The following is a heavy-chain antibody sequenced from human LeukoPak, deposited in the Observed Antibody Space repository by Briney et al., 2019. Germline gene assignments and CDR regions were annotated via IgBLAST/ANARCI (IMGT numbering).Heavy chain of an antibody. CDR1: GFTFSNFY. CDR2: ISSASTYT. Sequence: GGSLRLSCAASGFTFSNFYMSWIRQAPGKGLEWVSFISSASTYTNFADSVKGRFTVSRDNAKNSLYLQMNSLRAEDTAVYYCARRTVTRRGSFDYWGQGTLVTVSS. J-gene: IGHJ4*02. V-gene: IGHV3-11*06. D-gene: IGHD4-17*01. CDR3: ARRTVTRRGSFDY.